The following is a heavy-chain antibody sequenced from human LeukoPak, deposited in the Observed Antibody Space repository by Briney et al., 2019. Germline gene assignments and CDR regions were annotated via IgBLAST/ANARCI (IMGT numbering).Heavy chain of an antibody. V-gene: IGHV3-7*03. Sequence: PGGSLRLSCAASGFTFSSYWMSWVRQAPGKGLEWVANIKQDGSEKYYADSVKGRFTISRDNAKSSLYLEMNSLRLEDTAFYYCVKDRASTGFFDWAFDKWGQGTLVTVSS. CDR2: IKQDGSEK. D-gene: IGHD3-9*01. J-gene: IGHJ4*02. CDR1: GFTFSSYW. CDR3: VKDRASTGFFDWAFDK.